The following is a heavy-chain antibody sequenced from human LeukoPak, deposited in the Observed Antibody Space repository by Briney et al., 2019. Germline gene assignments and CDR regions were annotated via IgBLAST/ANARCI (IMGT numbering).Heavy chain of an antibody. V-gene: IGHV3-7*01. Sequence: GGSLRLSCAASGFSFGTYWMSWVRQAPGKGLEWVANIKQDGSEKYYVDSVKGRFTISTDNAKNSLYLQMNSLRAEDTAVYYCARDRGAFDIWGQGTMVTVSS. CDR2: IKQDGSEK. J-gene: IGHJ3*02. CDR1: GFSFGTYW. CDR3: ARDRGAFDI.